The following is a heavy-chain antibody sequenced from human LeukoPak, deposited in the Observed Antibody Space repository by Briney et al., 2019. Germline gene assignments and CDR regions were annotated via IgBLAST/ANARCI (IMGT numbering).Heavy chain of an antibody. CDR1: GFTFSSYG. J-gene: IGHJ4*02. V-gene: IGHV3-30*03. CDR2: ISYDGSNK. D-gene: IGHD6-19*01. CDR3: VSGWSFDY. Sequence: GGSLRLSCAASGFTFSSYGMHWVRQAPGKGLEWVAVISYDGSNKYYADSVKGRFTISRDNSENTLYLQMNSLRAEDAAVYYCVSGWSFDYWGQGTLVTVSS.